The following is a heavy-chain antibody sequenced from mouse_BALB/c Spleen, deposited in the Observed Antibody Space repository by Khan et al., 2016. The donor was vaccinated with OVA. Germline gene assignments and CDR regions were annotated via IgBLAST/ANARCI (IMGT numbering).Heavy chain of an antibody. D-gene: IGHD1-1*01. CDR1: GYSITSDYA. J-gene: IGHJ2*01. CDR3: ARSVTITTVVATDFDY. Sequence: EVKLEESGPGLVKPSQSLSLTCTVTGYSITSDYAWNWIRQFPGNKLEWMGYISYSGRTSYNPSLKSRISITRDTSKNQFFLQLNSVTTEDTATYYCARSVTITTVVATDFDYWGLGTTLTVSS. V-gene: IGHV3-2*02. CDR2: ISYSGRT.